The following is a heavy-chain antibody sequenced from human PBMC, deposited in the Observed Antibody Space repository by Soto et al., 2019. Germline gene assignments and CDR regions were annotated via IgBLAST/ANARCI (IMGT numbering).Heavy chain of an antibody. D-gene: IGHD2-8*01. CDR3: ARGHSTDCSNGVCSFFYNHEMDV. J-gene: IGHJ6*02. V-gene: IGHV1-2*04. Sequence: ASVKVSCKASGYSFTDYHIHWVRQAPGQGLEWLGRINPKSGGTSTAQKFQGWVAMTRDRSISTVYMELTRLRSDDTAVYFCARGHSTDCSNGVCSFFYNHEMDVWGQGTTVTVSS. CDR1: GYSFTDYH. CDR2: INPKSGGT.